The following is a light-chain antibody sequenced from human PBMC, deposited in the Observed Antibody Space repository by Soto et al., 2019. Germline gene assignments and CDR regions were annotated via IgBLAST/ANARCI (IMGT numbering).Light chain of an antibody. J-gene: IGLJ1*01. Sequence: QSDLNQAPPVFWTPGPRVTNSCFWSNSTNGENTVNWYQQLPGTAPNLLIHSNNKRPSGVPDRFSGSKSGTSGSLAISGLQSEDEADYYCAAWDDSLNGFVFVIGTKLTVL. V-gene: IGLV1-44*01. CDR3: AAWDDSLNGFV. CDR1: NSTNGENT. CDR2: SNN.